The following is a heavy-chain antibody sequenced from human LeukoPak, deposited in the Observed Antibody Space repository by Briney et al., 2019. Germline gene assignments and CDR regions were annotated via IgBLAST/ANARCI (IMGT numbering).Heavy chain of an antibody. CDR2: ISAYSGNT. CDR3: ARDPSRWGSGYISDY. CDR1: GYTFSSYG. V-gene: IGHV1-18*01. J-gene: IGHJ4*02. Sequence: ASVKVSCKASGYTFSSYGISWVRQAPGQGLEWMGWISAYSGNTHYAQKFQGRVTMTTDTSTTTAYMELRGLRSDDTAVYYCARDPSRWGSGYISDYWGQGTLVTVSS. D-gene: IGHD3-22*01.